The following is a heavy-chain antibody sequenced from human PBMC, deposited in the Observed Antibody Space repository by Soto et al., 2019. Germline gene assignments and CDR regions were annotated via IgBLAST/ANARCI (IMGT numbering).Heavy chain of an antibody. J-gene: IGHJ3*02. CDR1: GYTFTSYG. CDR3: ARGRKLGYCSSTSCLRAFDI. D-gene: IGHD2-2*01. V-gene: IGHV1-18*01. CDR2: ISAYNGNT. Sequence: QVQLVQSGAEVKKPGASVKVSCKASGYTFTSYGISWVRQAPGQGLEWMGWISAYNGNTNYAQKLQGRVTMTTDTSTSTAYMELRSLRSDDTAVYYCARGRKLGYCSSTSCLRAFDIWCQGTMVTVSS.